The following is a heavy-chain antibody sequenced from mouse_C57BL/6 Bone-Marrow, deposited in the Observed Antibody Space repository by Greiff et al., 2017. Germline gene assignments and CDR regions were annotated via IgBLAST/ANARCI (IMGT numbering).Heavy chain of an antibody. J-gene: IGHJ4*01. CDR2: ISDGGSYT. V-gene: IGHV5-4*01. CDR3: ARWGDYDGFYAMDY. D-gene: IGHD2-4*01. CDR1: GFTFSSYA. Sequence: EVQGVESGGGLVKPGGSLKLSCAASGFTFSSYAMSWVRQTPEKRLEWVATISDGGSYTYYPDNVKGRFTISRDNAKNNLYLQMSHLKSEDTAMYYCARWGDYDGFYAMDYWGQGTSVTVSS.